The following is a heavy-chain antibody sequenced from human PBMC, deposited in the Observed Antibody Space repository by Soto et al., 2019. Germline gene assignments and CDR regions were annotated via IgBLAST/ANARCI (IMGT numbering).Heavy chain of an antibody. D-gene: IGHD4-17*01. CDR3: ARWAGQVRDYGGPFDY. J-gene: IGHJ4*02. CDR2: ISTYNTNT. V-gene: IGHV1-18*04. CDR1: GYTFTYYE. Sequence: ASVKVSCKASGYTFTYYEITWVRQAPGQGLEWMGWISTYNTNTNSAPKFQGRLLLTTDTSTTTAHMELRSLRPDDTAVYYCARWAGQVRDYGGPFDYWGQGTLVTVSS.